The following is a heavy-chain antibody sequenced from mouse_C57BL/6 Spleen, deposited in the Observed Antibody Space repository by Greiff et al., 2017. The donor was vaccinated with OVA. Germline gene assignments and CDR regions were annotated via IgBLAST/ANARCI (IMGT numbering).Heavy chain of an antibody. Sequence: EVKLMESGPGLVKPSQSLSLTCSVTGYSITSGYFWNWNRQLPGNQQEWMGYISYDGSNNYNPSLKNRISITRDTSKNKFFLKLNSVTTEDTATYYCARGSSYWYFDVWGTGTTVTVSS. CDR1: GYSITSGYF. V-gene: IGHV3-6*01. CDR3: ARGSSYWYFDV. CDR2: ISYDGSN. J-gene: IGHJ1*03.